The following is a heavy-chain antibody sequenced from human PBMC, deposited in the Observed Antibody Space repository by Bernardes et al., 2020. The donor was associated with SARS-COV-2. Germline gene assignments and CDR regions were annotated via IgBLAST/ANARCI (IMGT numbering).Heavy chain of an antibody. V-gene: IGHV3-23*01. CDR1: GFTFRNSA. CDR3: AKEEGTLTSGAFDY. J-gene: IGHJ4*02. Sequence: GCALFRSCAASGFTFRNSAMSWVRQAPGPGLAWVSGISRPGSTTYYADSAKGRFSISRDNSKNTLYLQMNSLRAEDTAIYYCAKEEGTLTSGAFDYWGRGTLVTVSS. D-gene: IGHD3-9*01. CDR2: ISRPGSTT.